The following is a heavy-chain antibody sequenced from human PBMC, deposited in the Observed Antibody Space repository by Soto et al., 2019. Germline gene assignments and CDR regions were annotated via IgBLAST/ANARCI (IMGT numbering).Heavy chain of an antibody. V-gene: IGHV4-61*03. J-gene: IGHJ4*02. Sequence: SETLSLTCTVSSGSVSSGSYYWSWIRQPPGKGLEWIGYIYYSGSTNYNPSLQSRAALSVDTSENHLSLTLNSVTSADTAVYFCARERRDGYKRYFEFWGQGNQVTVSS. D-gene: IGHD5-12*01. CDR1: SGSVSSGSYY. CDR3: ARERRDGYKRYFEF. CDR2: IYYSGST.